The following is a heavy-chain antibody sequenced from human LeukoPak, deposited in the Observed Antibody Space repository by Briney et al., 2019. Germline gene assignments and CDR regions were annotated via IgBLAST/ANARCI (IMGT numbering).Heavy chain of an antibody. CDR3: AELGITMIGGV. D-gene: IGHD3-10*02. V-gene: IGHV3-7*01. J-gene: IGHJ6*04. CDR2: IREDGRET. Sequence: PGGSLRLSCAASGFTFRNYWMSWVRQAPGKGLEWVANIREDGRETFYVDSVKGRFTISRDNAKNSLYLQMNSLRAEDTAVYYCAELGITMIGGVWGKGTTVTISS. CDR1: GFTFRNYW.